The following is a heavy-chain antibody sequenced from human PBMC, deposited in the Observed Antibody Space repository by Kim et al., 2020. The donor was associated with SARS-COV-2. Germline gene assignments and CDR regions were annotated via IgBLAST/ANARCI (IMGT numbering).Heavy chain of an antibody. D-gene: IGHD4-17*01. CDR1: GFTFGGYD. J-gene: IGHJ4*02. CDR3: TRDNPTVADFDS. Sequence: GGSLRLSCATSGFTFGGYDMNWVRQAPGKGLEWVASITSSGTRKEYADSVEGRFSIFRDNSKNSLFLQMNSLRAEDTAVYYCTRDNPTVADFDSWGQGTL. CDR2: ITSSGTRK. V-gene: IGHV3-48*03.